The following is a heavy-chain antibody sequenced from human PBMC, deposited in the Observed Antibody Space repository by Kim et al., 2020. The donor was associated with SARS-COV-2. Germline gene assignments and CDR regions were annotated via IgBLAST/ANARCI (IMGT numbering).Heavy chain of an antibody. Sequence: YAGSVKGRFTISRDNSKNTLYLQMNSLRAEDTAVYYCAKKGITIFGVVDYWGQGTLVTVSS. CDR3: AKKGITIFGVVDY. V-gene: IGHV3-23*01. D-gene: IGHD3-3*01. J-gene: IGHJ4*02.